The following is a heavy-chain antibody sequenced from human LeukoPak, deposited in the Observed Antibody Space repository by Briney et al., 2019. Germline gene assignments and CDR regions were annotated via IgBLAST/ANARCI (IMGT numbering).Heavy chain of an antibody. J-gene: IGHJ4*02. Sequence: SETLSLTCTVSGGSISSSSYYWGWIRQPPGKGLEWIGSIYYSGSTYYNPSLKSRVTISVDTSKNQFSLKLSSVTAADTAVYYCARLNDYGDYWGQGTLVTVSS. CDR2: IYYSGST. CDR3: ARLNDYGDY. V-gene: IGHV4-39*07. CDR1: GGSISSSSYY.